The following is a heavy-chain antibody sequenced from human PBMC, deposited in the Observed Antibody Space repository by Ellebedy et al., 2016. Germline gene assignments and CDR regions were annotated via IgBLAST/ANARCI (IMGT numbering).Heavy chain of an antibody. CDR1: GYTFTSYG. CDR3: ARGANYDILTGYNWFDP. V-gene: IGHV1-18*01. J-gene: IGHJ5*02. Sequence: ASVKVSCXASGYTFTSYGISWVRQAPGQGLEWMGWISAYNGNTNYAQKLQGRVTMTTDTSTSTAYMELRSLRSDDTAVYYCARGANYDILTGYNWFDPWGQGTLVTVSS. CDR2: ISAYNGNT. D-gene: IGHD3-9*01.